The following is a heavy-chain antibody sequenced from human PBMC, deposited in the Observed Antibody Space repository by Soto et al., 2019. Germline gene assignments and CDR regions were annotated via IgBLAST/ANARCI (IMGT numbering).Heavy chain of an antibody. D-gene: IGHD2-2*01. V-gene: IGHV1-69*06. CDR1: GGTFSSYA. Sequence: SVKVSCKASGGTFSSYAISWVRQAPGQGLEWMGGIIPIFGTANYAQKFQGRVTITADKSTSTAYMELSSLRSEDTAVYYCARYGLGYCSSTSCYFDYCGQGTLVTVSS. CDR3: ARYGLGYCSSTSCYFDY. CDR2: IIPIFGTA. J-gene: IGHJ4*02.